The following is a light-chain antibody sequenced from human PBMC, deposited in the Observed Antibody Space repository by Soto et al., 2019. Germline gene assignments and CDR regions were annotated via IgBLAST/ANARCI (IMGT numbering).Light chain of an antibody. CDR3: QQYGSSRWT. V-gene: IGKV3-20*01. CDR1: QSVSSSY. Sequence: EIVLTQSPGTLSLSPGERATLSCRASQSVSSSYLAWYQQKPGQAPRLLIYGASSRATGIPDRFSGSGSGTDFTLTISRLEPEDFAVYYRQQYGSSRWTFGQGTKVEIK. CDR2: GAS. J-gene: IGKJ1*01.